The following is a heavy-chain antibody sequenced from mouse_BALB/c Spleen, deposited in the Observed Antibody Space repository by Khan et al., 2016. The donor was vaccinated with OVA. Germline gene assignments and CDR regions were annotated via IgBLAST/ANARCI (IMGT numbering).Heavy chain of an antibody. CDR2: ISYSGST. CDR1: GYSITSNYA. J-gene: IGHJ4*01. D-gene: IGHD1-1*01. V-gene: IGHV3-2*02. Sequence: EVQLQESGPGLVKPSQSLSLTCTVTGYSITSNYAWNWIRQFPGNKLEWMGYISYSGSTNYNPYFKSRISITRDTSKNHFFLQLNSVTTEDTATYYCARGNYYGYTMDYWGQGASITVSS. CDR3: ARGNYYGYTMDY.